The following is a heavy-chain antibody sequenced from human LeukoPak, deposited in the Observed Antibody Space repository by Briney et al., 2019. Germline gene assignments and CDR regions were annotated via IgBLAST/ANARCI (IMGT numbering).Heavy chain of an antibody. CDR1: GFTFSSYS. Sequence: PGGSLRLSCAASGFTFSSYSMNWVRQAPEKGLEWVSSISTSSSYIYYADSVKGRITISRDNARKSLYLQMNSLRAEDTAVYYCARGSRNSGSTHDFDYWGQGTLVTVSS. CDR2: ISTSSSYI. J-gene: IGHJ4*02. D-gene: IGHD3-10*01. CDR3: ARGSRNSGSTHDFDY. V-gene: IGHV3-21*01.